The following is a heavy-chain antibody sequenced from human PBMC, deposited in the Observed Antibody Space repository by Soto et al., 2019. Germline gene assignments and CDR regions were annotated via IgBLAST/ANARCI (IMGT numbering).Heavy chain of an antibody. Sequence: PSETLSLTCTVSGGPISSYYWSRIRQPPGKGLEWIGYIYYSGSTNYNPSLKSRVTISVDTSKNQFSLKLSSVTAADTAVYYCARGRGSDYWGQGTLVTVSS. CDR3: ARGRGSDY. CDR1: GGPISSYY. V-gene: IGHV4-59*01. CDR2: IYYSGST. D-gene: IGHD3-16*01. J-gene: IGHJ4*02.